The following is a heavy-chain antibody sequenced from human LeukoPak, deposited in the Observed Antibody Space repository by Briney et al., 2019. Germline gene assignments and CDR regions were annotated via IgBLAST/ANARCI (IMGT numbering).Heavy chain of an antibody. V-gene: IGHV3-53*01. CDR2: IYDSGTT. Sequence: GGSLRLSCETSGFTVSSNYMSWVRQAPGKGLEWVSVIYDSGTTYYADSVKGRFLIFRDTSKNTVDLQMNGLRVEDTAVYYCAGRRSSGWYAYWGQGTLVTVSS. J-gene: IGHJ4*02. CDR1: GFTVSSNY. CDR3: AGRRSSGWYAY. D-gene: IGHD6-19*01.